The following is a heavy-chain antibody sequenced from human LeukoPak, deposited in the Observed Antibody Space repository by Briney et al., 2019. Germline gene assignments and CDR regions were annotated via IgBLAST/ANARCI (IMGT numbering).Heavy chain of an antibody. CDR2: ISSSGGTI. Sequence: GGSLRLSCAASGFTFSSYEMNWVRQAPGKGLEWVSYISSSGGTIYYADSVKGRFTISRDNAKNSLYLQMNSLRAEDTAVYYCAREDWNDRVDYWGQGTLVTVSS. V-gene: IGHV3-48*03. D-gene: IGHD1-1*01. CDR1: GFTFSSYE. J-gene: IGHJ4*02. CDR3: AREDWNDRVDY.